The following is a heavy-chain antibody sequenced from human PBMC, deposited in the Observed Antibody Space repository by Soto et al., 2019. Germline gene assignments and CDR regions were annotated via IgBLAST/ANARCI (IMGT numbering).Heavy chain of an antibody. CDR1: GGSISSYY. CDR3: ARQQWLVLNAFDI. CDR2: IYYSGST. J-gene: IGHJ3*02. Sequence: SETLSLTCTVSGGSISSYYWSWIRQPPGKGLEWIGYIYYSGSTNYNPSLKSRVTISVDTSKNQFSLKLSSVTAADTAVYYCARQQWLVLNAFDIWGQGTMVTVSS. V-gene: IGHV4-59*01. D-gene: IGHD6-19*01.